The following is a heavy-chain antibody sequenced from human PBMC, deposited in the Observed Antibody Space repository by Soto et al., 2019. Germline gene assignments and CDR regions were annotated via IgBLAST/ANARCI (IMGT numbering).Heavy chain of an antibody. CDR3: ARADRYGSGSYYFDY. CDR1: GYTFTSYG. D-gene: IGHD3-10*01. Sequence: ASVKVSRKASGYTFTSYGVNWVRQAAGQGLEWMGWMNPNTGNTGYAQKFQGRVTMTRNTSISTAYMELSSLTSEDTAVYYCARADRYGSGSYYFDYWGQGTLVTVSS. J-gene: IGHJ4*02. CDR2: MNPNTGNT. V-gene: IGHV1-8*01.